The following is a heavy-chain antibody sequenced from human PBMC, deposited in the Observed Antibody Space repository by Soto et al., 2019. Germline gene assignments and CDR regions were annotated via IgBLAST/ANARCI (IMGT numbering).Heavy chain of an antibody. D-gene: IGHD2-2*02. CDR3: ARYRSYCSSTSCYTSGFDY. Sequence: KVRWKYSGGAFSSYARIWVRQAHGQGLEWMGGIIPIFGTANYAQKFQGRVTITADESTSTAYMELSSLRSEDTAVYYCARYRSYCSSTSCYTSGFDYWGQGTLVTVSA. CDR2: IIPIFGTA. J-gene: IGHJ4*02. V-gene: IGHV1-69*01. CDR1: GGAFSSYA.